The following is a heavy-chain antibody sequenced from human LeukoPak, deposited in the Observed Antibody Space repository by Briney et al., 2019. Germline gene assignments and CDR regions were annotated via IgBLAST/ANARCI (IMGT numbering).Heavy chain of an antibody. V-gene: IGHV1-8*01. D-gene: IGHD3-10*01. Sequence: GASVKVSCKASGYTFTSYDINWVRQATGQGLEWMGWMNPNSGNTGYAQKFQGRVTMTRNTSISTAYMELSSLRSEDTAVYYCARGPYITMVRGVSGYYGMDVWGQGTTVTVSS. CDR1: GYTFTSYD. J-gene: IGHJ6*02. CDR3: ARGPYITMVRGVSGYYGMDV. CDR2: MNPNSGNT.